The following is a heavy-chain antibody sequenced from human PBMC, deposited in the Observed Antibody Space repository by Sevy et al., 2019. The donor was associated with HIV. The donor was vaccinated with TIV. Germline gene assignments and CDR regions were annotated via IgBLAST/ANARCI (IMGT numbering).Heavy chain of an antibody. CDR3: ARDLEFYDYGDYGPTFMPDY. CDR1: GFTFSTYG. D-gene: IGHD4-17*01. Sequence: GGSLRLSCAASGFTFSTYGMHWVRQAPGKGLEWVAVIWFDGSNTYYAYSVKGRFTISRDIAKNTLHLQMNSLRVEDTAVYYCARDLEFYDYGDYGPTFMPDYWGQGTLVTVSS. V-gene: IGHV3-33*01. J-gene: IGHJ4*02. CDR2: IWFDGSNT.